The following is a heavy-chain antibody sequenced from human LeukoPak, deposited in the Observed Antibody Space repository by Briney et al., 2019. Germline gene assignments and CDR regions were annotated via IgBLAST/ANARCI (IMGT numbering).Heavy chain of an antibody. CDR3: ARSPMIVVGTSYYYYGMDV. J-gene: IGHJ6*02. CDR2: ISYDGSNK. CDR1: GFTFSSYA. Sequence: GGSLRLSCAASGFTFSSYAMHWVRQAPGKGLEWVAAISYDGSNKYYADSVKGRFTISRDNSKNTLYLQMNSLRAEDTAVYYCARSPMIVVGTSYYYYGMDVWGQGTTVTVSS. D-gene: IGHD3-22*01. V-gene: IGHV3-30-3*01.